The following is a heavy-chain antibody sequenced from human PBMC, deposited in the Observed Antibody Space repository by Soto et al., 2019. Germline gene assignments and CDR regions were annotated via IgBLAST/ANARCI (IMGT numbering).Heavy chain of an antibody. D-gene: IGHD6-25*01. CDR3: ARLTPQRPYFDY. CDR2: IYYSGST. J-gene: IGHJ4*02. CDR1: GGSISSSSYY. V-gene: IGHV4-39*01. Sequence: PSETLSLTCTVSGGSISSSSYYWGWIRQPPGKGLEWIGSIYYSGSTYYNPSLKSRVTISVDTSKNQFSLKLSSVTAADTAVYYCARLTPQRPYFDYWGPGTLVTLSS.